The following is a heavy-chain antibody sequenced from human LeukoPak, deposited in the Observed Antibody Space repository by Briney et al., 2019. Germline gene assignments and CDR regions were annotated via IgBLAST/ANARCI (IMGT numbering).Heavy chain of an antibody. Sequence: GGSLRLSCAASGFSFSNYGMHWVRQAPGKGLEWVAVIWYDGTNKYYADSVKGRFTISRDNSKNTLYLQMNGPRAEDTAVYYCARSSWGSYYPLFDYWGQGTLVTVSS. V-gene: IGHV3-33*01. CDR2: IWYDGTNK. CDR1: GFSFSNYG. CDR3: ARSSWGSYYPLFDY. J-gene: IGHJ4*02. D-gene: IGHD3-10*01.